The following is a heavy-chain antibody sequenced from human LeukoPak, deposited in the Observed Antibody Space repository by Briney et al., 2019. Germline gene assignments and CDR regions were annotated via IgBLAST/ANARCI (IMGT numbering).Heavy chain of an antibody. V-gene: IGHV4-59*01. CDR3: ARAGSRRSAFDI. D-gene: IGHD1-26*01. CDR2: IYYSGST. CDR1: GGSISSYY. J-gene: IGHJ3*02. Sequence: SETLSLTCTVSGGSISSYYWSWIRQPPGKGLEWIGYIYYSGSTNYNPSLKSRVTISVDTSKNQFSLKLSSVTAADTAVYYCARAGSRRSAFDIWGQGTMVTVSS.